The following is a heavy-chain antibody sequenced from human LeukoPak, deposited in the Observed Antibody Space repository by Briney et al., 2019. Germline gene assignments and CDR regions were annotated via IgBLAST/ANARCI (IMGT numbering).Heavy chain of an antibody. J-gene: IGHJ4*02. CDR2: INPSGGST. D-gene: IGHD1-26*01. CDR1: GYTFTSNY. V-gene: IGHV1-46*01. Sequence: ASVTLSCKASGYTFTSNYMHWMRQAPGQGLEWMGIINPSGGSTSYAQKFQGRVTMTRAMATSKDYMELSRLRSEDTAVYYCARDRYGSSGIFDYWGEGTLVTVSS. CDR3: ARDRYGSSGIFDY.